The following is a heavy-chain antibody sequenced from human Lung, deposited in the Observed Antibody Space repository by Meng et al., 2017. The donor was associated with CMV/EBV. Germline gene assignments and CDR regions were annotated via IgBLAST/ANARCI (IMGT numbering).Heavy chain of an antibody. Sequence: QVQVLQSLAEMKSPGPSLKFARTASHYTFTGYGVSWFRQAPGQGLEWMAGLGAHDGDTSHAPRFQGRVTVTADRPTATAYMELRKLRSDDTGVYYCAKGTPGRRYAENWGQGTLVTVSS. J-gene: IGHJ4*02. V-gene: IGHV1-18*01. CDR3: AKGTPGRRYAEN. CDR1: HYTFTGYG. D-gene: IGHD3-10*01. CDR2: LGAHDGDT.